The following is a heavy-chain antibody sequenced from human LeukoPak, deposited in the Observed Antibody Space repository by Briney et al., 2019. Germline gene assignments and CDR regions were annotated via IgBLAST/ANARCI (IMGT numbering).Heavy chain of an antibody. CDR2: INPNSGGT. Sequence: ASVKVSCKASGYTFTGYYMHWVRQAPGQGLEWMGWINPNSGGTNYAQKFQGWVTMTRDTSISTAYMELSRLRSDDTAVYYCARGAYDFWSGYFVYYYGMDVWGQGTTVTVSS. J-gene: IGHJ6*02. CDR1: GYTFTGYY. CDR3: ARGAYDFWSGYFVYYYGMDV. V-gene: IGHV1-2*04. D-gene: IGHD3-3*01.